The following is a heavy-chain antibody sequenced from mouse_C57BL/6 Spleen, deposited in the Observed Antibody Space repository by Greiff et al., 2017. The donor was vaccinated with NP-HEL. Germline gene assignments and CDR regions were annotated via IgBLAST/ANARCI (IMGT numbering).Heavy chain of an antibody. D-gene: IGHD3-3*01. J-gene: IGHJ3*01. CDR2: FDPANGNI. CDR3: ASGDEAWFAY. Sequence: VQLQQSVAELVRPGASVKLSCTASGFNIKNTSMHWVKQRSEQGLEWIGRFDPANGNIKYAPKFPGKATITSDTSSNTAYLQLSSLTSEDTAIYYCASGDEAWFAYWGQGTLVTVSA. V-gene: IGHV14-3*01. CDR1: GFNIKNTS.